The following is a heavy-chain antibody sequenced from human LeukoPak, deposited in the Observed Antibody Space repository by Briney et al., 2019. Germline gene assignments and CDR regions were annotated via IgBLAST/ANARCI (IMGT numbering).Heavy chain of an antibody. CDR1: GFTFSSYW. CDR2: INSDGYSI. CDR3: ARGTGTTGFDY. D-gene: IGHD1-7*01. V-gene: IGHV3-74*01. Sequence: GGSLRLSCAASGFTFSSYWMHWVRQAPGKGLVWVSRINSDGYSISYADSVKGRFTISRDNAKNSLYLQMNSLRAEDTAVYYCARGTGTTGFDYWGQGTLVTVSS. J-gene: IGHJ4*02.